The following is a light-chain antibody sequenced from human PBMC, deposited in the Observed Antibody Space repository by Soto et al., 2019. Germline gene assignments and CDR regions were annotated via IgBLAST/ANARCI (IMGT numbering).Light chain of an antibody. CDR2: DAS. CDR1: QSVRSH. V-gene: IGKV3-11*01. J-gene: IGKJ4*01. CDR3: QQLSSGPLT. Sequence: EIALTQSPATLSLSPGERASLSCRASQSVRSHLAWYQQKPGQAPRLLIYDASARTAGCPARFSGSGFGTDFTLTITSLEPEDFAVYYCQQLSSGPLTFGGGTKVESK.